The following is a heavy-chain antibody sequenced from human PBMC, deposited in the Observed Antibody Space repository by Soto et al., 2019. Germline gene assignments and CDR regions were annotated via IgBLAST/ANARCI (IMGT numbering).Heavy chain of an antibody. CDR2: ISSSSSYI. CDR3: ARVRDFWSSYYYGMDV. D-gene: IGHD3-3*01. CDR1: GFTFSSYS. V-gene: IGHV3-21*01. J-gene: IGHJ6*02. Sequence: GSLRLSCAASGFTFSSYSMNWVRQAPGKGLEWVSSISSSSSYIYYADSVKGRFTISRDNAKNSLYLQMNSLRAEDTAVYYCARVRDFWSSYYYGMDVWGQGTTVTVSS.